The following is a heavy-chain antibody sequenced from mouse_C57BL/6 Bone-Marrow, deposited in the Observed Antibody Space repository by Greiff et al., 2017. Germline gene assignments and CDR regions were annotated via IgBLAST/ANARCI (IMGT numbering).Heavy chain of an antibody. Sequence: QVQLKQPGAELVRPGSSVKLSCKASGYTFTSYWMDWVKQRPGQGLEWIGNIYPSDSETHYNQKFKDKATLTVDKSSSTAYMQLSSLTSEDSAVYYCARKSNYAWFAYWGQGTLVTVSA. V-gene: IGHV1-61*01. CDR3: ARKSNYAWFAY. J-gene: IGHJ3*01. CDR1: GYTFTSYW. CDR2: IYPSDSET. D-gene: IGHD2-5*01.